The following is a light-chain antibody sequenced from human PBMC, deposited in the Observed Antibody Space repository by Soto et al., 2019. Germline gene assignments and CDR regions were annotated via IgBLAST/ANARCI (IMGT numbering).Light chain of an antibody. V-gene: IGKV1-5*03. CDR3: QQYIDYFT. Sequence: DIQMTQSPSTLSASICDRVTITCRASQSLNSWLAWYQQKPGKAPKLLIYKASNLESGVPSRFSGSGSGTEFTLTISSLQPDDYASYYCQQYIDYFTFGGGTTVEIK. CDR2: KAS. J-gene: IGKJ4*01. CDR1: QSLNSW.